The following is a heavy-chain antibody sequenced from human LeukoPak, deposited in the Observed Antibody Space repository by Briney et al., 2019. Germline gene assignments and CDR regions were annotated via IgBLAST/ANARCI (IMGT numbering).Heavy chain of an antibody. D-gene: IGHD3-22*01. J-gene: IGHJ5*02. CDR2: IKQDGSEK. Sequence: PSETLSLTCTVSGGSISSSSYYWGWIRQPPGKGLEWVANIKQDGSEKYYVDSVKGRFTISRDNAKNSLYLQMNSLRAEDTAVYYCAREGGTYYYDSSGYSNWFDPWGQGTLVTVSS. CDR3: AREGGTYYYDSSGYSNWFDP. CDR1: GGSISSSSYY. V-gene: IGHV3-7*01.